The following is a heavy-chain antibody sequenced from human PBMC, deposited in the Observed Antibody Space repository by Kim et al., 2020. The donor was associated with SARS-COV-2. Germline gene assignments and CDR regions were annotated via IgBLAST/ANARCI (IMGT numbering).Heavy chain of an antibody. CDR3: AILIKGYGLDV. J-gene: IGHJ6*02. V-gene: IGHV4-59*08. CDR2: FYSSGST. CDR1: GDPIRTYY. Sequence: SETLSLTCGVSGDPIRTYYWSWIRQPSGKGLEWIGDFYSSGSTNYNPSLKSRVTISVDTSKNQLSLNLTSVTAADTATYFCAILIKGYGLDVWGQGTTVT.